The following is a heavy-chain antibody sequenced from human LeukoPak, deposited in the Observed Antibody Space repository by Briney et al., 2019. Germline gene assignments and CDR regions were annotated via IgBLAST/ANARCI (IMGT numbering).Heavy chain of an antibody. J-gene: IGHJ4*02. CDR1: GFTFTGYG. Sequence: GGSLRLSCAASGFTFTGYGMLWVRQAPGKGLDWVAFIRYDGNNKLYADSVKGRFTISRDNSKNTLYLHINSLRAEDTAVYYCVKDNPLDYWGQGTLVIVSS. D-gene: IGHD1-14*01. CDR2: IRYDGNNK. CDR3: VKDNPLDY. V-gene: IGHV3-30*02.